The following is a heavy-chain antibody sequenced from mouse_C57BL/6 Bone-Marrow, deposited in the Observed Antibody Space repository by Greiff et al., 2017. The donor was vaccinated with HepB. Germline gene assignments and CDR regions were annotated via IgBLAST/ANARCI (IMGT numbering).Heavy chain of an antibody. CDR1: GYTFTSYW. CDR2: IDPSDSYT. J-gene: IGHJ2*01. CDR3: ARYPLRY. D-gene: IGHD1-1*01. Sequence: QVQLQQPGAELVKPGASVKLSCKASGYTFTSYWMQWVKQRPGQGLEWIGEIDPSDSYTNYNQKFKGKATLTVDTSSITAYMQLSSLTSEDSAVYYCARYPLRYWGQGTTLTVSS. V-gene: IGHV1-50*01.